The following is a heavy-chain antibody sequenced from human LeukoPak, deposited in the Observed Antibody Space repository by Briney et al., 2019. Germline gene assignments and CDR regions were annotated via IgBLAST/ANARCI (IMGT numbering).Heavy chain of an antibody. CDR2: IYHSGST. Sequence: PSGTLSLTCAVSGGSISSSNWWSWVRQPPGKGLEWIGEIYHSGSTNYNPSLKSRVTISVDKSKNQFSLKLSSVTAADTAVYYCAKTGGYSYGYAFDIWGQGTLVTVSS. CDR1: GGSISSSNW. CDR3: AKTGGYSYGYAFDI. V-gene: IGHV4-4*02. J-gene: IGHJ3*02. D-gene: IGHD5-18*01.